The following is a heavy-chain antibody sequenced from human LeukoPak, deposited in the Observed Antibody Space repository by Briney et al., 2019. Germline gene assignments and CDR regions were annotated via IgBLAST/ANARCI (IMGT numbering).Heavy chain of an antibody. CDR2: TSFDGKNK. V-gene: IGHV3-30*09. D-gene: IGHD3-10*01. Sequence: GGSLRLSCAASGFTFSNYAMHWVRQAPGRGLEWVAVTSFDGKNKFYAGSVKGRFAIFRDNSKNTLYLQVDNLRAEDTSVYFCARGKGGLYYGSGSQGGYFDFWGQGTRVTVSS. CDR3: ARGKGGLYYGSGSQGGYFDF. CDR1: GFTFSNYA. J-gene: IGHJ4*02.